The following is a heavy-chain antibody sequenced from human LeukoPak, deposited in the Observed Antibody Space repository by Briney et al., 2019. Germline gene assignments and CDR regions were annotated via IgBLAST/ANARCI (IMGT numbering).Heavy chain of an antibody. CDR3: ARMLKGNWFDP. D-gene: IGHD3-16*01. CDR1: GGSISSSSYY. J-gene: IGHJ5*02. V-gene: IGHV4-39*01. Sequence: SETLSLTCTVSGGSISSSSYYWGWIRQPPGKGLEWIGSIYYSGSTYYNPSLKSRVTISVDTSKNQFSLKLSSVTAADTAVYYCARMLKGNWFDPWGQGTLVTVSS. CDR2: IYYSGST.